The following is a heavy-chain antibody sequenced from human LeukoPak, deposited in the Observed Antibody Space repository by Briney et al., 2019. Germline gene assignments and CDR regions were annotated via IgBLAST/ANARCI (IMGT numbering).Heavy chain of an antibody. D-gene: IGHD5-18*01. CDR1: GFTFSSYA. CDR2: ISGSGGST. Sequence: GGSLRLSCAASGFTFSSYAMSWVRQAPGKGLEWVSAISGSGGSTYYADSVKGRFTISRDNSRNTLYLQMNSLRAEDTANYYCARGQEYSYGRYYFDYWGQGTLVTVSS. CDR3: ARGQEYSYGRYYFDY. V-gene: IGHV3-23*01. J-gene: IGHJ4*02.